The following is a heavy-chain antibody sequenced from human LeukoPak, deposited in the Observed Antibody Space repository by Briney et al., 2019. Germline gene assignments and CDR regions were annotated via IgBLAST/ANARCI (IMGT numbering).Heavy chain of an antibody. J-gene: IGHJ4*01. D-gene: IGHD6-19*01. V-gene: IGHV3-23*01. CDR2: ISESGGTT. Sequence: GGSLRFSCAASGFTFSSYAMNWVRQAPGKGLEWVSSISESGGTTDYADSVKGRFTISRDNSKNTLYLQMNSLRAEDTAVYYCASQWLVNGWGQGTMVTVSS. CDR3: ASQWLVNG. CDR1: GFTFSSYA.